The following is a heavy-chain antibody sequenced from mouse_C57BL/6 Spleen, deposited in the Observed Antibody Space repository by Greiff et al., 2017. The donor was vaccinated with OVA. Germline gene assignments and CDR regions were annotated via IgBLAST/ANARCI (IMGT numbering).Heavy chain of an antibody. V-gene: IGHV6-3*01. J-gene: IGHJ3*01. CDR2: IRLKSDNYAT. Sequence: EVQRVESGGGLVQPGGSMKLSCVASGFTFSNYWMNWVRQSPEKGLEWVAQIRLKSDNYATHYAESVKGRFTISRDDSKSSVYLQMHNLRAEDTGIYYCTGYGSTWFAYWGQGTLVTVSA. CDR3: TGYGSTWFAY. CDR1: GFTFSNYW. D-gene: IGHD1-1*01.